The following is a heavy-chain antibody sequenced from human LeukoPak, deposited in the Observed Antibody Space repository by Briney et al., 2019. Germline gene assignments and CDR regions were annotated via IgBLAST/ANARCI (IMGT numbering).Heavy chain of an antibody. CDR2: ISSSSSTI. V-gene: IGHV3-48*01. D-gene: IGHD3-10*01. Sequence: GGSLRLSCAASGFTLSSYSMNWVRQAPGKGLEWVSYISSSSSTIYYADSVKGRFTISRDNAKNSLYLQMNSLRAEDTAAYYCARDLLTMVRGILLWGQGTLVTVSS. CDR3: ARDLLTMVRGILL. J-gene: IGHJ4*02. CDR1: GFTLSSYS.